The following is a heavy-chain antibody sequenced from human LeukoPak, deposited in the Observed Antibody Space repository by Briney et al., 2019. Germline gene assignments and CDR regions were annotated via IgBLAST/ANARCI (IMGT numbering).Heavy chain of an antibody. CDR1: GFTFSSYG. CDR3: AKDFYYDSSNYD. D-gene: IGHD3-22*01. Sequence: GGSLRLSCAASGFTFSSYGMHWARQTPGKGLQWVALIWYDGSNKYYADSVEGRFTISRDNSKNTLYLHMDSLRAEDTAVYYCAKDFYYDSSNYDWGQGTLVTVSS. V-gene: IGHV3-33*06. J-gene: IGHJ4*02. CDR2: IWYDGSNK.